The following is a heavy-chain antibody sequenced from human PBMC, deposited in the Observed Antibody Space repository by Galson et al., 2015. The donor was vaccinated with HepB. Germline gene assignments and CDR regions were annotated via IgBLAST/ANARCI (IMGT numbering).Heavy chain of an antibody. CDR2: ISYDGSNK. CDR1: GFTFSSYA. Sequence: SLRLSCAASGFTFSSYAMHWVRQAPGKGLEWVAVISYDGSNKYYADSVKGRFTISRDNSKNTLYLQMNSLRAEDTAVYYCASLIVGATTYDAFDIWGQGTMVTVSS. D-gene: IGHD1-26*01. V-gene: IGHV3-30-3*01. CDR3: ASLIVGATTYDAFDI. J-gene: IGHJ3*02.